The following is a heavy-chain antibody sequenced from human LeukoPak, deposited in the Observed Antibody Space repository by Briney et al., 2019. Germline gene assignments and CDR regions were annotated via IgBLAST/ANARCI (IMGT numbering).Heavy chain of an antibody. V-gene: IGHV4-34*01. CDR3: ARPSGGTPFKRFDY. CDR1: GGSFSDYN. CDR2: IGHNSSA. J-gene: IGHJ4*02. Sequence: SETLSLTCAVYGGSFSDYNWTWIRQPPGKGLEWIGEIGHNSSANYNPSLKGRVTISVDTSKNQFSLKLTSVTAADTAVYYCARPSGGTPFKRFDYWGQGTLVTVSS. D-gene: IGHD1-1*01.